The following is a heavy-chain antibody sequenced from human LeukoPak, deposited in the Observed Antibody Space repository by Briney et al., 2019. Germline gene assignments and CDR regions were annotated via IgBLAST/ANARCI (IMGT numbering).Heavy chain of an antibody. J-gene: IGHJ6*03. CDR3: ATEPAAYGYAYYMYV. CDR1: GFTFSSYA. D-gene: IGHD3-16*01. CDR2: ISWDGGST. V-gene: IGHV3-43D*03. Sequence: PGGSLRLSCAASGFTFSSYAMHWVRQAPGKGLEWVSLISWDGGSTYYADSVKGRFTISRDNSKNSLYLQMNSLRAEDTALYYCATEPAAYGYAYYMYVWGKGTTDTVSS.